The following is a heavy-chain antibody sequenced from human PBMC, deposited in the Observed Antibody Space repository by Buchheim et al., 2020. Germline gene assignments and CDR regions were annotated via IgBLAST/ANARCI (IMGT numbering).Heavy chain of an antibody. CDR2: IYTSGST. V-gene: IGHV4-61*02. J-gene: IGHJ6*02. CDR3: ARDSITMVQGVLYTGYYYYGMDV. Sequence: QVQLQESGPGLVKPSQTLSLTCTVSGGSISSGSYYWSWIRQPAGKGLEWIGRIYTSGSTNYNPSLKSRVTISVDTSKNQFSLKLSSVTAADTAVYYCARDSITMVQGVLYTGYYYYGMDVWGQGTT. D-gene: IGHD3-10*01. CDR1: GGSISSGSYY.